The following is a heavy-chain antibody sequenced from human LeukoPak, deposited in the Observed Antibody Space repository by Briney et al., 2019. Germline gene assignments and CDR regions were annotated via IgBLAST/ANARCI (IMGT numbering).Heavy chain of an antibody. Sequence: GGSLILSCATSGFTFSSYAMSWVRQAPGKGLEWVSAISGSGGSTYYADSVKGRFTISRDNSNNTLYLQMNSLRAEDTAVYYCATSIAEDAFDIWGQGTMVTVSS. D-gene: IGHD6-6*01. CDR3: ATSIAEDAFDI. CDR1: GFTFSSYA. J-gene: IGHJ3*02. CDR2: ISGSGGST. V-gene: IGHV3-23*01.